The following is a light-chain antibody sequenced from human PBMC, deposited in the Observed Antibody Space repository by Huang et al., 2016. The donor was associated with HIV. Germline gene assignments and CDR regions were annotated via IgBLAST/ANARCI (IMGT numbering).Light chain of an antibody. Sequence: DIQMTQSPSSLSASVGDRVTITCRAGQAITPYLNWYQQKPGKAPALLIYAASSLQSGVPSRFSGSGSGTVFTLTISSLQPEDFATYYCQQSYDFPLTFGGGTKVEIK. CDR2: AAS. J-gene: IGKJ4*01. CDR3: QQSYDFPLT. CDR1: QAITPY. V-gene: IGKV1-39*01.